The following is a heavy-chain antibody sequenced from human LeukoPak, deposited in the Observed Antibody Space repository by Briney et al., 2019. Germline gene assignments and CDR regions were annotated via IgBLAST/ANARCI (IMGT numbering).Heavy chain of an antibody. J-gene: IGHJ4*02. Sequence: GGSLRLSCAASGFTFSSYAMHWVRQAPGKGLEWVAVISYDGSNKYYADSVKGRFTISRDNSKNTLYLQMNSLRAEDTAVYYCARDLGPFDYWGQGTLVTVSS. CDR1: GFTFSSYA. CDR3: ARDLGPFDY. V-gene: IGHV3-30-3*01. CDR2: ISYDGSNK.